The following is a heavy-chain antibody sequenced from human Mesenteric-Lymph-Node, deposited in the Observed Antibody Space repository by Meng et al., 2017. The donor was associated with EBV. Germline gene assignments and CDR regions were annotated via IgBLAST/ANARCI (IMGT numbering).Heavy chain of an antibody. CDR1: GGSILRVAFT. CDR3: ARSAGGDYFDY. V-gene: IGHV4-30-2*01. D-gene: IGHD1-26*01. Sequence: LRRAVLVLVGPSLSLRSSAPAFGGSILRVAFTWSWIRQVPEKRVKWFGFIDHSATTYLNPSLRSPVNLSVDTSKNQFSINLKSVSAAGTAMYYCARSAGGDYFDYWGQGTLVTVSS. J-gene: IGHJ4*02. CDR2: IDHSATT.